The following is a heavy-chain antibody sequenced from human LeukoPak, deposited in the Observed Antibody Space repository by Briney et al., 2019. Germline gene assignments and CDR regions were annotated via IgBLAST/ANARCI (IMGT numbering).Heavy chain of an antibody. CDR2: IHTSGST. Sequence: PSQTLSLTCTVSGGSISSANYYWSWIRQPAGKGLEWIGRIHTSGSTNYNPSLKSRVTISVDTSKNQFSLKLSSVTAADTAVYYCAGDSSGYHSGYWGQGTLVTVSS. V-gene: IGHV4-61*02. CDR3: AGDSSGYHSGY. J-gene: IGHJ4*02. CDR1: GGSISSANYY. D-gene: IGHD3-22*01.